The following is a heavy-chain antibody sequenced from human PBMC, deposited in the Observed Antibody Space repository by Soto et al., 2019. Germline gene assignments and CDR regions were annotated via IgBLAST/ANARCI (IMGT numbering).Heavy chain of an antibody. D-gene: IGHD3-3*01. J-gene: IGHJ4*02. Sequence: LRLSCAASGLTFSSYWMSWVRQAPGKGLEWVANIKQDGSEKYYVDSVKGRFTISRDNAKNSLYLQMNSLRAEDTAVYYCARRFLESYFDYWGQGTLVTVSS. CDR3: ARRFLESYFDY. CDR2: IKQDGSEK. V-gene: IGHV3-7*01. CDR1: GLTFSSYW.